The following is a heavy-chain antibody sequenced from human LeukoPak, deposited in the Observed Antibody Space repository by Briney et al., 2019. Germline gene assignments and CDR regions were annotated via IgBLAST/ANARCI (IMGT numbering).Heavy chain of an antibody. CDR2: VTGSDDTT. V-gene: IGHV3-23*01. D-gene: IGHD5-12*01. CDR1: GFTFSSDA. J-gene: IGHJ4*02. Sequence: GGSLRLSCAASGFTFSSDAMTWVRQAPGEGLEWVSTVTGSDDTTYYADSVKGRFTISRDYSKNTVHLQLNNLRAEDTAMYYCAKGPQLYSGYHPDYWGQGTLVAVSS. CDR3: AKGPQLYSGYHPDY.